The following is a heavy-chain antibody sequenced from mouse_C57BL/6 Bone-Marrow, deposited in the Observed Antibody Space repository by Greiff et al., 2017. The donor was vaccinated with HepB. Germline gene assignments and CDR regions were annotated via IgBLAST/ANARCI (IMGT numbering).Heavy chain of an antibody. CDR2: ISSGDSYT. CDR3: ARAPRDFDG. Sequence: EVKVVESGGDLVKPGGSLKLSCAASGFTFSSYCMSWVRQTPGKRLEWVATISSGDSYTYYPDSVKGGFTISRDKTKITRYLQMSSLKSEDTAMYYCARAPRDFDGWGTGTTLTVSS. CDR1: GFTFSSYC. V-gene: IGHV5-6*01. J-gene: IGHJ2*01.